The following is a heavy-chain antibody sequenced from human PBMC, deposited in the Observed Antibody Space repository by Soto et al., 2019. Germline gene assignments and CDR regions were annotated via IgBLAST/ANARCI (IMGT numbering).Heavy chain of an antibody. CDR2: INAGNGNT. CDR3: ARDMGRSGYETNWFDP. Sequence: APVKVSCKASVYTFSSYVMHWLRLAPGQRLEWMGWINAGNGNTKYSQKFQGRVTITRDTSASTAYMELSSLRSEDTAVYYCARDMGRSGYETNWFDPWGQGTLVTVSS. V-gene: IGHV1-3*01. D-gene: IGHD5-12*01. CDR1: VYTFSSYV. J-gene: IGHJ5*02.